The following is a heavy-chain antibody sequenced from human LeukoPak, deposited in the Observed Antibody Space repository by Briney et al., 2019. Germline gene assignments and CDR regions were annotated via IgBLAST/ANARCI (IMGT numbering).Heavy chain of an antibody. Sequence: SETLSLTCTVPGGSISSYYWSWIRQPAGKGLEWIGRIYTSGSTNYNPSLKSRVTISVDTSKNQFSLKLSSVTAADTAVYYCVREFGGSYYDSSGYYYQEFDCWGQGTLVTVSS. D-gene: IGHD3-22*01. J-gene: IGHJ4*02. CDR3: VREFGGSYYDSSGYYYQEFDC. V-gene: IGHV4-4*07. CDR2: IYTSGST. CDR1: GGSISSYY.